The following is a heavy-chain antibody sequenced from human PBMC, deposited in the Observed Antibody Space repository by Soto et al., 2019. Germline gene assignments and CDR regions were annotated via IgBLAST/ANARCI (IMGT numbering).Heavy chain of an antibody. CDR3: AKGLFLAGGPKSFDY. J-gene: IGHJ4*02. Sequence: EVQLLESGGGLVQPGGSLRLSCAASGFTFSSYALSWVRQAPGKGLEWVSAISGSGGSTYYADSVKGRFTISRDNSKNTLYLQMNSLRAEDTAVYYCAKGLFLAGGPKSFDYWGQGTLVTVSS. CDR1: GFTFSSYA. CDR2: ISGSGGST. V-gene: IGHV3-23*01. D-gene: IGHD6-19*01.